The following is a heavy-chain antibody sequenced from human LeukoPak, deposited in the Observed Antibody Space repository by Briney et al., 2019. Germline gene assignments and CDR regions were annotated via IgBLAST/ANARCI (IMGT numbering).Heavy chain of an antibody. Sequence: PGGSLRLSCTASGFTFSTYWINWVRQSPGKGLVWVALINGDGSTTTHADSVKGRFTISRDNAKNTAYLQMNSLRDEDTAVYFCGGGGYLLDYWGQGTLVTVSS. J-gene: IGHJ4*02. D-gene: IGHD1-26*01. CDR3: GGGGYLLDY. CDR1: GFTFSTYW. CDR2: INGDGSTT. V-gene: IGHV3-74*03.